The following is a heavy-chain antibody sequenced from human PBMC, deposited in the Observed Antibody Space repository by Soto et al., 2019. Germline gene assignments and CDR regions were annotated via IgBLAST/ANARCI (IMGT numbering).Heavy chain of an antibody. CDR2: INSDGSST. CDR3: ARASVVVVRAAIVPYYYYYMDV. CDR1: GFTFSSHW. J-gene: IGHJ6*03. V-gene: IGHV3-74*01. D-gene: IGHD2-2*02. Sequence: EVQLVESGGGLVQPGGSLRLSCAASGFTFSSHWMHWVRQAPGKGLVWVSRINSDGSSTSYADSVKGRFTISRDNAKNTLYLQMNSLRAEDTAVYYCARASVVVVRAAIVPYYYYYMDVWGKGTTVTVSS.